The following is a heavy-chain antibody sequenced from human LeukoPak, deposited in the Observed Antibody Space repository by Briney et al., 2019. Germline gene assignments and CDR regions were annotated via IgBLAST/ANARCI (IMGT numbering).Heavy chain of an antibody. CDR1: GFTFSSYW. J-gene: IGHJ4*02. CDR2: IDSDGSST. D-gene: IGHD1-26*01. Sequence: GGSLRLSCAASGFTFSSYWMHWVRQAPGKGLVWVSRIDSDGSSTIYADSVKGRFTISRDNAKNTLYLQMNSLTAEDTAVHYCARESGSYARPFDYWGQGALVTVSS. CDR3: ARESGSYARPFDY. V-gene: IGHV3-74*01.